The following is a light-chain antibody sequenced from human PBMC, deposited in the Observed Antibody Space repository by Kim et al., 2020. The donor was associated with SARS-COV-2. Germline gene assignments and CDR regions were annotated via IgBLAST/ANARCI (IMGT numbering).Light chain of an antibody. Sequence: PGGTVTLTCGPRTGAVTSGHHPYWFQQKPGQAPSTLIYDSSNKHSWTPARLSGSLLGGNAALTLSGALPEDEAEYYCLLYYNGYRIFGGGTQLTVL. CDR3: LLYYNGYRI. CDR1: TGAVTSGHH. V-gene: IGLV7-46*01. J-gene: IGLJ2*01. CDR2: DSS.